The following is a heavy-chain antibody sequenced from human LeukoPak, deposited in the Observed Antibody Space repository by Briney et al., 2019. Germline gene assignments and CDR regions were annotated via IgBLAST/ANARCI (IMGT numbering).Heavy chain of an antibody. CDR2: ISSSGSTI. V-gene: IGHV3-48*04. CDR3: AELGITMIGGV. CDR1: GFTFSYYS. Sequence: GGSLRLSCTASGFTFSYYSMNWVRQAPGKGLEWVSYISSSGSTIYYADSVKGRFTISRDNAKNSLYLQMNSLRAEDTAVYYCAELGITMIGGVWGKGTTVTISS. J-gene: IGHJ6*04. D-gene: IGHD3-10*02.